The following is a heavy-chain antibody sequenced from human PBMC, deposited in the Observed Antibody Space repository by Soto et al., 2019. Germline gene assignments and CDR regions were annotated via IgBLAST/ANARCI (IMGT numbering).Heavy chain of an antibody. J-gene: IGHJ6*02. Sequence: EVQLVESGGGLVKPGGSLRLSCAGSGFSFSNAWMNWVRQAPGKGLEWVGRIKRKIDGEATDYAAPVKGRFPVSRDDSKSALYLHMNSLKGDDTAVYYCTTVSVEGVWGQGTTVTVSS. CDR3: TTVSVEGV. V-gene: IGHV3-15*07. CDR2: IKRKIDGEAT. CDR1: GFSFSNAW. D-gene: IGHD2-15*01.